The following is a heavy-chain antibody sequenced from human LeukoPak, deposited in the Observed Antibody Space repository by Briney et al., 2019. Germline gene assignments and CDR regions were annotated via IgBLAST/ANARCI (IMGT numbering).Heavy chain of an antibody. D-gene: IGHD3-3*01. CDR1: GGSTSSGDYY. Sequence: SETLSLTCTVSGGSTSSGDYYWSWIRQPPGKGLEWIGYIYYSGSTYYNPSLKSRVTISVDTSKNQFSLKLSSVTAADTAVYYCARANYDFWSGYSSYYFDYWGQGTLVTVSS. CDR3: ARANYDFWSGYSSYYFDY. J-gene: IGHJ4*02. V-gene: IGHV4-30-4*08. CDR2: IYYSGST.